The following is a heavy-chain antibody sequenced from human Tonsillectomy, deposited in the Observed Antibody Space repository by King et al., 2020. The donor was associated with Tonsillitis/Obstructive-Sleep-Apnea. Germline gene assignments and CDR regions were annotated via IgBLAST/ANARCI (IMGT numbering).Heavy chain of an antibody. CDR1: GGSISSGGYY. D-gene: IGHD1-20*01. CDR2: IYYSGST. J-gene: IGHJ4*02. CDR3: ARESQDNWNGPN. V-gene: IGHV4-31*03. Sequence: QLQESGPGLVKPSQTLSLTCTVSGGSISSGGYYWSWIRQHPGKGLEWIGYIYYSGSTYYNPSLKSRVTISVDTSKNQLALKLRSVTAADTAVYYCARESQDNWNGPNWGQGTLVTVSS.